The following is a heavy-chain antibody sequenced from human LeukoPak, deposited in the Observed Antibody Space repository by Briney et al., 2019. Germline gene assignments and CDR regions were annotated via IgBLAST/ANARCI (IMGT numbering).Heavy chain of an antibody. Sequence: GGSLRLSCAASEFTFSSYAMTWVRQAPGKGLEWVSVISGSGGSTHYSDSVKGRFTISRDNSKNTQYLQMNSLRAEDTAVYYCAKGIESGNYCPFDYWGQGTLVTVSS. V-gene: IGHV3-23*01. CDR3: AKGIESGNYCPFDY. CDR1: EFTFSSYA. J-gene: IGHJ4*02. CDR2: ISGSGGST. D-gene: IGHD1-26*01.